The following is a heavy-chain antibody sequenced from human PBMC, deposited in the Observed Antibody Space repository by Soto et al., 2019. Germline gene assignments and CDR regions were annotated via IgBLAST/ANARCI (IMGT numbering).Heavy chain of an antibody. J-gene: IGHJ3*02. V-gene: IGHV3-74*01. CDR2: VNNDGGNS. Sequence: GSLRLSCAASGFTFSSYWIHWVRQAPEKGLVWVSRVNNDGGNSIYADSVTGRFITSRDNAKNMVYLQMNTLRTEDTAVYYCARGGFHHGFDIWGQGT. CDR1: GFTFSSYW. CDR3: ARGGFHHGFDI.